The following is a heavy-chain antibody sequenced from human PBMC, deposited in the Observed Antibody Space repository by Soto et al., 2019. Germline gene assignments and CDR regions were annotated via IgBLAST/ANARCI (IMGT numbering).Heavy chain of an antibody. D-gene: IGHD3-10*01. Sequence: SETLSLTCTVSGGSISSGDYYWSWIRQPPGKGLEWIGYIYYSGSTYYNPSLKSRVTISVDTSKNQFSLKLSSVTAADTAVYYCARTLWFGELYPHNWFDPWGQGTLVTVSS. J-gene: IGHJ5*02. CDR3: ARTLWFGELYPHNWFDP. V-gene: IGHV4-30-4*01. CDR2: IYYSGST. CDR1: GGSISSGDYY.